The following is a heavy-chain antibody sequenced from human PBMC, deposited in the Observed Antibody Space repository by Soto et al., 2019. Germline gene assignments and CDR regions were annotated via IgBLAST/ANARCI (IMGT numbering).Heavy chain of an antibody. CDR3: ASSVYSSGYYYYYYYGMDV. J-gene: IGHJ6*02. V-gene: IGHV1-18*01. CDR1: GYTFTSYG. CDR2: ISAYNGNT. Sequence: ASVKVSCKASGYTFTSYGISWVRQAPGQGLEWMGWISAYNGNTIYAQKLQGRVTMTTDTSTSTAYMELRSLRSDDTAVYYCASSVYSSGYYYYYYYGMDVWGQGTTVTVSS. D-gene: IGHD3-22*01.